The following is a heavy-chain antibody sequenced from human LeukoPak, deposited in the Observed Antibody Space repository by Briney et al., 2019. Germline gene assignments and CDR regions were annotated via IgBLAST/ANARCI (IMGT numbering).Heavy chain of an antibody. CDR1: GFTFSNAW. J-gene: IGHJ5*02. CDR2: INSDGSST. V-gene: IGHV3-74*01. CDR3: ARVSGRLNWFDP. Sequence: PGGSLRLSCAASGFTFSNAWMHWVRQAPGKGLVWVSRINSDGSSTSYADAVKGRFTISRDNAKNTLYLQMNSLRAEDTAVYYCARVSGRLNWFDPWGQGTLVTVSS. D-gene: IGHD3-10*01.